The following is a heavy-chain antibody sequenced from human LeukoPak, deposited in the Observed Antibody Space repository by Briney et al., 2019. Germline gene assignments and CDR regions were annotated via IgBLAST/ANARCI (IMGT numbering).Heavy chain of an antibody. V-gene: IGHV5-51*01. J-gene: IGHJ4*02. Sequence: GESLKISCKGSGYSFTSYWIGWVRQMPGKGLEWMGIIYPGDSDTRYSPSFQGQVTFSADKSISTAYLQWSSLKASDTAMYYCARIMLTYYDFWSGPYYFDYWGQGTLVTVSS. CDR2: IYPGDSDT. D-gene: IGHD3-3*01. CDR3: ARIMLTYYDFWSGPYYFDY. CDR1: GYSFTSYW.